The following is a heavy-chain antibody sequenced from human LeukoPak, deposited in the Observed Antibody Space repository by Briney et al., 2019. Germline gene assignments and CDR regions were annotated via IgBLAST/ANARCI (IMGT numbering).Heavy chain of an antibody. CDR2: IYPGDSDV. Sequence: GESLKISCKGSGYKFDSYWIAWVRQMPGKSLEWMGIIYPGDSDVRYSPSFEGQVTISADKSINTAYLQWSSLKASDTAMYYCVRHFTGESDYWGQGTLVTVSS. CDR1: GYKFDSYW. CDR3: VRHFTGESDY. V-gene: IGHV5-51*01. J-gene: IGHJ4*02. D-gene: IGHD7-27*01.